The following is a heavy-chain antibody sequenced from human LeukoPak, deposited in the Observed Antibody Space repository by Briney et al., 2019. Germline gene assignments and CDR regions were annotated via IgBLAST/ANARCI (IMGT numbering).Heavy chain of an antibody. CDR3: ARSPPSIVVVPAATKWNAFDI. Sequence: ASVKVSCKASGYTFTSYDINWVRQATGQGLEWMGWMNPNSGNTGYAQKFQGRVTITRNTSISTAYMELSSPRSEDTAVYYCARSPPSIVVVPAATKWNAFDIWGQGTMVTVSS. D-gene: IGHD2-2*01. CDR2: MNPNSGNT. J-gene: IGHJ3*02. CDR1: GYTFTSYD. V-gene: IGHV1-8*03.